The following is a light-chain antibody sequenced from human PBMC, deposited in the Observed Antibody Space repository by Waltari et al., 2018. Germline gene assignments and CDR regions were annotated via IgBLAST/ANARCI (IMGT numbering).Light chain of an antibody. V-gene: IGLV1-40*01. J-gene: IGLJ1*01. Sequence: QSVLTQPPSVSGAPGQRVTISCTGSGSNIGAGYDGHWYQQLPGTAPKLLIYGNSNRPSGVPDRFSGSKSGTSASLAITGLQAEDEADYYCQSYDSSLSGYVFGTGTKVTVL. CDR1: GSNIGAGYD. CDR2: GNS. CDR3: QSYDSSLSGYV.